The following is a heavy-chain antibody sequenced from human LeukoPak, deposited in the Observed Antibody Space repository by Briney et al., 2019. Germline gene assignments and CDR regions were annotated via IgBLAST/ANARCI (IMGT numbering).Heavy chain of an antibody. D-gene: IGHD3-10*01. Sequence: WASVKVSCKASGYTFTSYYMHWVRQAPGKGLEWMGGFDPEDGETIYAQKFQGRVTMTEDTSTDTAYMELSSLRSEDTAVYYCATLGSREYYFDYWGQGTLVTVSS. CDR2: FDPEDGET. J-gene: IGHJ4*02. CDR1: GYTFTSYY. V-gene: IGHV1-24*01. CDR3: ATLGSREYYFDY.